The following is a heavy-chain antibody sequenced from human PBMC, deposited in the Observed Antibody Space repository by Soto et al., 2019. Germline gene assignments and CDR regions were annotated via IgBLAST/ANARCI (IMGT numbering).Heavy chain of an antibody. CDR1: GFTFSSYG. Sequence: QVQLVESGGGVVQPGRSLRLSCAASGFTFSSYGMHWVRQAPGKGLEWVAVISYDGSNKYYADSVKGRFTISRDNSKNTLYLQMNSLRAEDTAVYYCAQDMKVKCVTYFDYWGQGTLVTVSS. D-gene: IGHD2-21*02. V-gene: IGHV3-30*18. J-gene: IGHJ4*02. CDR2: ISYDGSNK. CDR3: AQDMKVKCVTYFDY.